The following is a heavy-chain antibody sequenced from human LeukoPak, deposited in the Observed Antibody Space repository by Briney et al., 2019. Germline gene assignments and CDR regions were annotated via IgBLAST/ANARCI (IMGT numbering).Heavy chain of an antibody. D-gene: IGHD2-21*02. Sequence: SETLSLTCTVSGGSISSFSYYWGWIRQPPGRGLEWIGTIYYSGSTYYNPSLKSRVTISTDTSKNQLSLNLRPVTAADTAVYYCARVRGDSPYSFDYWGQGTLVTVSS. CDR2: IYYSGST. CDR1: GGSISSFSYY. CDR3: ARVRGDSPYSFDY. J-gene: IGHJ4*02. V-gene: IGHV4-39*07.